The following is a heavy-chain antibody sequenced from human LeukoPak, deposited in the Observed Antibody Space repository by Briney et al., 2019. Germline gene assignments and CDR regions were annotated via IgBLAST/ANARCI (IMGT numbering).Heavy chain of an antibody. J-gene: IGHJ5*02. Sequence: GGSLRLSCAASGFTFDDYAMHWVRQAPGKGLEWVSGIGWNSGSTAYADSVKGRFTISRDNANNSLSLLMNSLRVEDTAFYYCAKWNRQPLVKGWFDTWGQGALVIVSS. D-gene: IGHD6-13*01. CDR2: IGWNSGST. CDR1: GFTFDDYA. V-gene: IGHV3-9*01. CDR3: AKWNRQPLVKGWFDT.